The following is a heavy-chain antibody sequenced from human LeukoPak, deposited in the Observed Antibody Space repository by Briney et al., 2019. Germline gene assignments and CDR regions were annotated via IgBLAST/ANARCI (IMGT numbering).Heavy chain of an antibody. D-gene: IGHD2-2*01. CDR1: GYSISSGYY. V-gene: IGHV4-38-2*02. J-gene: IGHJ4*01. CDR3: ARDRRRDISNHHHNMPSESIDY. CDR2: IYHSGST. Sequence: SETLSLTCTVSGYSISSGYYWGWIRQPPGKGLEWIGSIYHSGSTYYNPSLKSRVTISVDTSKNQFSLKLSSVTAADTAVYYCARDRRRDISNHHHNMPSESIDYWGQGTLVTVPS.